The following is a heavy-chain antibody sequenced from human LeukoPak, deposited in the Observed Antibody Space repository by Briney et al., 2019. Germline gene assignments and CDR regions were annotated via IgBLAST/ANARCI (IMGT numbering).Heavy chain of an antibody. V-gene: IGHV3-30*03. CDR1: GFTFSSYG. Sequence: GGSLRPSCAASGFTFSSYGMHWVRQAPGKGLEWVAVISYDGSNKYYADSVKGRFTISRDNSKSTIYLQMDSLRAEDTAIYYCARDYWWNYDYWGQGTLVTVSS. CDR3: ARDYWWNYDY. CDR2: ISYDGSNK. D-gene: IGHD1-7*01. J-gene: IGHJ4*02.